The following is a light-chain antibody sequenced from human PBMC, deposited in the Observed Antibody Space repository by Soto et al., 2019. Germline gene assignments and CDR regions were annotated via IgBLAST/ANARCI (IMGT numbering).Light chain of an antibody. CDR2: LNSDGSH. CDR3: QTWGTGIHYV. J-gene: IGLJ1*01. Sequence: VLTQSPSASASLGASVKLTCTLRSGHSSYAIAWHQQQPEKGPRYLMKLNSDGSHSKGDGIPDRFSGSSSGAERYLTISSLQSEDEADYYCQTWGTGIHYVFGTGTKLTVL. CDR1: SGHSSYA. V-gene: IGLV4-69*01.